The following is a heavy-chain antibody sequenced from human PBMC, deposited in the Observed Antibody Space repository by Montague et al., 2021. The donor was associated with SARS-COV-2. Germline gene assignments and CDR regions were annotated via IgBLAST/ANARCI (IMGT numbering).Heavy chain of an antibody. J-gene: IGHJ4*02. V-gene: IGHV3-23*01. CDR1: GFTFSSYA. CDR2: ISGSSSST. CDR3: ATNKYCTLHDCLHGRHYFDH. Sequence: SLRLSCAASGFTFSSYAMSWVRQAPGKGLEWVSTISGSSSSTYYADSVKGRFTISRDNIQKSLYLQMNSLRAEDTAVYYCATNKYCTLHDCLHGRHYFDHWGQGTLVTVSS. D-gene: IGHD2-8*01.